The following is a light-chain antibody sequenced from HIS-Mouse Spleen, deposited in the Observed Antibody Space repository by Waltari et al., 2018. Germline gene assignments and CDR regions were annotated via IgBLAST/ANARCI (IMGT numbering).Light chain of an antibody. CDR3: QSYDSSLSGSDV. V-gene: IGLV1-40*01. CDR1: SSNIGAGYD. Sequence: QSVLTQPPSVSGAPGQRVTISCTGSSSNIGAGYDVHWYQQLPATAPKRLIYGNRNRPAAVPDRFSGSKSGTSASLAITGLQAEDEADYYCQSYDSSLSGSDVFGTGTKVTVL. CDR2: GNR. J-gene: IGLJ1*01.